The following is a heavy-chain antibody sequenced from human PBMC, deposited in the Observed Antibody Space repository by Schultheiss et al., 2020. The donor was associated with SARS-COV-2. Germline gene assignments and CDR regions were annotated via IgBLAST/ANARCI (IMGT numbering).Heavy chain of an antibody. V-gene: IGHV4-39*07. J-gene: IGHJ4*02. CDR3: ARGDYFGSGTRD. CDR1: GGSISSSSYY. Sequence: SETLSLTCTVSGGSISSSSYYWGWIRQPPGKGLEWIGSIYPSGVTNYNPSLNSRVTMSLDTSKNQVSLKLHSMTAADTAVYYCARGDYFGSGTRDWGQGTLVTVSS. CDR2: IYPSGVT. D-gene: IGHD3-10*01.